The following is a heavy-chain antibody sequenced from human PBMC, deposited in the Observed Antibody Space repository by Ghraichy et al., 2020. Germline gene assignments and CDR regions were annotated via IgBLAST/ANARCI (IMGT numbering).Heavy chain of an antibody. D-gene: IGHD3-3*01. CDR2: VYYTGST. J-gene: IGHJ6*02. Sequence: SETLSLTCTVSGGSISSTSHYWSWIRQPPGKGLEWIGSVYYTGSTHYNPSLKSRVTISADTSKKQFSLKLSSVTAADTAVYYCARDLSRYDFWSGYYRADYYYSGMDVWGQGTTVTVSS. CDR1: GGSISSTSHY. CDR3: ARDLSRYDFWSGYYRADYYYSGMDV. V-gene: IGHV4-39*07.